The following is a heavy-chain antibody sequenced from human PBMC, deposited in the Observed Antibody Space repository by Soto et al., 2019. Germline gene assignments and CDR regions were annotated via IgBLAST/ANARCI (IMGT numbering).Heavy chain of an antibody. J-gene: IGHJ6*02. CDR2: IYHSGNT. CDR1: GGSISSGGSY. V-gene: IGHV4-31*03. CDR3: AREVERKKFSSYYYAMDA. Sequence: SESLSLTCTVSGGSISSGGSYWSWIRQHPGRGLEWIGYIYHSGNTYCDPSLKSRVTISVDTSKNQFSLKLSSVTAADTAVYYCAREVERKKFSSYYYAMDAWGQGTTVTVSS. D-gene: IGHD1-1*01.